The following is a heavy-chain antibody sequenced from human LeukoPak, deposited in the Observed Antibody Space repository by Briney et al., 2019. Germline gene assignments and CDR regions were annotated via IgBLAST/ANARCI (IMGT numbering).Heavy chain of an antibody. CDR1: GFTFSSYA. D-gene: IGHD3-9*01. CDR2: ISYDGSNK. CDR3: ARDPIHYDILTGYALDY. J-gene: IGHJ4*02. Sequence: GGSLRLSCAASGFTFSSYAMHWVRQAPGKGLEWVAVISYDGSNKYYADSVKGRFTISRDNSKNTLYLQMNSLRAEDTAVYYCARDPIHYDILTGYALDYWGQGTLVTVSS. V-gene: IGHV3-30*04.